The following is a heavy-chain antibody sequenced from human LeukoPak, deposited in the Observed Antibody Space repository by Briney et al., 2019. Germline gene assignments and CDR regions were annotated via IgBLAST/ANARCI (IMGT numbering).Heavy chain of an antibody. V-gene: IGHV3-53*01. CDR1: GNYW. CDR2: IHTSGDT. J-gene: IGHJ5*02. CDR3: IVFGDSNH. D-gene: IGHD4-17*01. Sequence: GGSLRLSCAASGNYWMHWDRQVPGKGLEWVSAIHTSGDTCYADSVKGRFTISRDTSKNTLYLQINSLRVEDTAVYYCIVFGDSNHWGQGTLVTVSS.